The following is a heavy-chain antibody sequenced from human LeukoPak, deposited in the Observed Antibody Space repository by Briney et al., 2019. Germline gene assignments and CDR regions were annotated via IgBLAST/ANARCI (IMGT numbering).Heavy chain of an antibody. Sequence: ASVKVSCKASGYTFTGYYLHWVRQAPGQGLEWMGCVNPNSGDTNYAQKFQGRVTITRNTSISTAYMELSSLRSEDTAVYYCARRPGSGDSSGYYPFDYWGQGTLVTVSS. CDR3: ARRPGSGDSSGYYPFDY. D-gene: IGHD3-22*01. V-gene: IGHV1-2*02. CDR2: VNPNSGDT. CDR1: GYTFTGYY. J-gene: IGHJ4*02.